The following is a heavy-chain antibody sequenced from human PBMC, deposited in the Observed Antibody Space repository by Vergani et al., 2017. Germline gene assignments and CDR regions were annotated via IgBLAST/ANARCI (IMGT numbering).Heavy chain of an antibody. Sequence: QVQLVQSGAEVKKPGSSVKVSCKASGGTFSSYAISWVRQAPGQGREWMGGIIPMFGTTNYAQQFQGRVTITADDSTSTAYMELSSLRSEDTAVYDCASHADIYHVSGSYTFSHWGQGTLVTVSS. CDR1: GGTFSSYA. D-gene: IGHD3-10*01. V-gene: IGHV1-69*01. CDR2: IIPMFGTT. CDR3: ASHADIYHVSGSYTFSH. J-gene: IGHJ4*02.